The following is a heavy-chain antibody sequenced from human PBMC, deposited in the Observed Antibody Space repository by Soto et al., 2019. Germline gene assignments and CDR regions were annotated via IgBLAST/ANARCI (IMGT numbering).Heavy chain of an antibody. J-gene: IGHJ5*02. CDR2: IWYDGSNK. CDR1: GFTFNNYG. CDR3: ARDGSRSLYNWFDP. V-gene: IGHV3-33*01. Sequence: QVQLVESGGGVVQPGRSLRLSCAASGFTFNNYGMHWVRQAPGKGLEWVAVIWYDGSNKYYADSVKGRFTISRDNSKNTLYLQISSLRGEDTAVYYCARDGSRSLYNWFDPWGQGTLVTVSS. D-gene: IGHD6-13*01.